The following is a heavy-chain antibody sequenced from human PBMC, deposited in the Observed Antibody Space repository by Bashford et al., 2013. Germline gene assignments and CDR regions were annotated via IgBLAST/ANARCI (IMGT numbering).Heavy chain of an antibody. J-gene: IGHJ5*02. V-gene: IGHV3-23*01. CDR3: ARGFNNRGPNWFDP. Sequence: VDSGGSLRLSCAASEFTFDNYVMNWVRQAPGKGLEWVSAISGNGDSTYYADSVKGRFTISRDNSKSTLFLQMNSLRAEDTAKYYCARGFNNRGPNWFDPWGQGTLVTVSS. CDR1: EFTFDNYV. D-gene: IGHD7-27*01. CDR2: ISGNGDST.